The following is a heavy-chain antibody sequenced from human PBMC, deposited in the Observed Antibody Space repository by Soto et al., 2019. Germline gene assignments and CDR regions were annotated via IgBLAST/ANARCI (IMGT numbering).Heavy chain of an antibody. CDR2: INPNSGGT. D-gene: IGHD2-15*01. CDR3: ARGAATHKIYGMDV. Sequence: GASVKVSCKASGYTFPGYYMHWVRQAPGQGLEWMGWINPNSGGTNYAQKFQGWVTMTRDTSISTAYMELSRLRSDDTAVYYCARGAATHKIYGMDVWGQGTTVTVSS. CDR1: GYTFPGYY. V-gene: IGHV1-2*04. J-gene: IGHJ6*02.